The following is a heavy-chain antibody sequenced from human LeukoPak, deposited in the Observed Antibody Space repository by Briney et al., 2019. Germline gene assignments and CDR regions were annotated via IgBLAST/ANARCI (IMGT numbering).Heavy chain of an antibody. CDR3: ARDCSGGPPGWFDP. CDR2: IIAGNGNT. Sequence: ASVKVSCTASGYTFTSYAIHWVRQAPGQSLEWMGWIIAGNGNTKYSQRFQGRVTITRDTSASTAYMELSSLRSDDTAVYYCARDCSGGPPGWFDPWGQGTLVTVST. CDR1: GYTFTSYA. V-gene: IGHV1-3*01. J-gene: IGHJ5*02. D-gene: IGHD2-15*01.